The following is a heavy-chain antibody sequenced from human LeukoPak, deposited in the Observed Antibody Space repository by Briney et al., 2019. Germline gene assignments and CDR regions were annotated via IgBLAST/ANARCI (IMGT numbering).Heavy chain of an antibody. V-gene: IGHV4-59*08. Sequence: SETLSLTCTVSGGSISSYYWSWIRQPPGKGLEWIGYIYYSGSTNYNPSLKSRVTISVDTSKNQFSLKLSSVTAADTAVYYCARVSLGKLWFGELFGFDPWGQGTLVTVSS. D-gene: IGHD3-10*01. CDR2: IYYSGST. CDR1: GGSISSYY. CDR3: ARVSLGKLWFGELFGFDP. J-gene: IGHJ5*02.